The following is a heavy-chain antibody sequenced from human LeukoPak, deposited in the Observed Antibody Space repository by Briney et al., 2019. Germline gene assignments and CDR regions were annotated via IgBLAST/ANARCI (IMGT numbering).Heavy chain of an antibody. CDR3: ARDVKKNYGDYFDY. V-gene: IGHV3-33*01. CDR2: IWFDGSNA. CDR1: GFSFRDYG. Sequence: GGSLRLSCAASGFSFRDYGMVWVRQAPGKGLEWVALIWFDGSNAHFADSVQGRFTFSRDNSKNTLYLQMNSLRPEDTALYFCARDVKKNYGDYFDYWGQGTLVTVSS. D-gene: IGHD4-17*01. J-gene: IGHJ4*02.